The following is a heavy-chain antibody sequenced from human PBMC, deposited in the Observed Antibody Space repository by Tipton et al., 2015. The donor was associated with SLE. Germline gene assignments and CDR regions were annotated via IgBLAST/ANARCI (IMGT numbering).Heavy chain of an antibody. CDR1: GSFISSGYY. Sequence: TLSLTCAVSGSFISSGYYWGWIRQPPGKGLEWIGSFYHSGSTYNNPSLKSRVTISVDTSKNQFSLRLSSVTAADTAVYYCARDLPYSSSSSGAFDIWGQGTMVTVSS. J-gene: IGHJ3*02. D-gene: IGHD6-6*01. CDR3: ARDLPYSSSSSGAFDI. V-gene: IGHV4-38-2*02. CDR2: FYHSGST.